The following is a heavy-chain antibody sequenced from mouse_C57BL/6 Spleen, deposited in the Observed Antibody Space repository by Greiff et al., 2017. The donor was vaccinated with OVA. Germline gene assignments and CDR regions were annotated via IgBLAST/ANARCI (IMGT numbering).Heavy chain of an antibody. CDR1: GFNIKDYY. D-gene: IGHD3-2*01. J-gene: IGHJ2*01. Sequence: EVQLQQSGAELVRPGASVKLSCTASGFNIKDYYMHWVKQRPEQGLEWIGRIDPEDGDTEYAPKLPGKATMTADTSSNTANLQLSSLTAEDTAVYYCTTRDTLRDFDYGGQGTTLTVSS. CDR3: TTRDTLRDFDY. CDR2: IDPEDGDT. V-gene: IGHV14-1*01.